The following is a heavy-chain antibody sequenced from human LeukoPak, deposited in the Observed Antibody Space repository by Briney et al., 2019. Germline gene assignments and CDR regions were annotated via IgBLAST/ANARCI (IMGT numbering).Heavy chain of an antibody. J-gene: IGHJ4*02. Sequence: PSETPSLTCNVSGDSVNNTNYYWAWIRQPPGKGLEWIGSINYRGNTYFNPSLKSRITLSVDSSMNQFSLKLTSVTAADTAMFFCARVTYRSSSPFFNFWGQGTLVTVSS. CDR2: INYRGNT. D-gene: IGHD6-6*01. CDR3: ARVTYRSSSPFFNF. V-gene: IGHV4-39*07. CDR1: GDSVNNTNYY.